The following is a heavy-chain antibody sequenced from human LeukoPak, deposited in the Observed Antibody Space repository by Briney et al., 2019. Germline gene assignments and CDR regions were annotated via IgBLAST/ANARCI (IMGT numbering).Heavy chain of an antibody. J-gene: IGHJ4*02. CDR3: ARDPIYSGDYSFDH. D-gene: IGHD4-17*01. CDR2: INLIDGDT. V-gene: IGHV1-46*01. Sequence: ASVRVSCKAPGYTFTNYYMHWVRQAPGQGLEWMGIINLIDGDTSYALNFQGRFTMTRDTSTSTLFMELSSLRSDDTAMYYCARDPIYSGDYSFDHWGQGTLVTVSS. CDR1: GYTFTNYY.